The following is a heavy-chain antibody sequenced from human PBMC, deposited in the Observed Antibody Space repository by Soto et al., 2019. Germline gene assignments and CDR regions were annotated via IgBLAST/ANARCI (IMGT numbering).Heavy chain of an antibody. V-gene: IGHV4-59*01. CDR1: GGSISSYY. CDR2: IYYSGST. CDR3: ERQVKPGTSLYYFDY. Sequence: KTSETLSLTCTVSGGSISSYYWSWIRQPPGKGLEWIGYIYYSGSTNYNPSLKSRVTISLDTSKNHFSLKLSSVTAADTAVYYCERQVKPGTSLYYFDYWGQGTLVTVSS. J-gene: IGHJ4*02. D-gene: IGHD1-7*01.